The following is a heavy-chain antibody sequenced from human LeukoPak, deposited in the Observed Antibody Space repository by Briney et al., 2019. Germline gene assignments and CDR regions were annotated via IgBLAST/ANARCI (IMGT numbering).Heavy chain of an antibody. D-gene: IGHD1-26*01. CDR2: ISYDGVNK. V-gene: IGHV3-30*03. Sequence: GGSLRLSCAASGFSFSQYGMHWVRQAPGKGLEWLAVISYDGVNKYYSKSVKGRLAISRDNSINTLFLQMDSLRAEDTAIYYGARPLKGYGASYYDAFDIWGQGTMVTVSS. CDR3: ARPLKGYGASYYDAFDI. CDR1: GFSFSQYG. J-gene: IGHJ3*02.